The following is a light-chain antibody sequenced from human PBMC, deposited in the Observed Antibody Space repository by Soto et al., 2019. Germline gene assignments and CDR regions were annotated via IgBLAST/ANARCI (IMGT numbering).Light chain of an antibody. CDR3: QQYGSSPRT. Sequence: EIVLTQSPGTLSLSPGARAPFSCRASQSVSSNYLAWYQQKPGQAPRLLIYGAFKRATGIPDRFSGSGSGTDFTLTISRMEPEDFTVYCCQQYGSSPRTFGQGTKVDIK. V-gene: IGKV3-20*01. CDR2: GAF. CDR1: QSVSSNY. J-gene: IGKJ1*01.